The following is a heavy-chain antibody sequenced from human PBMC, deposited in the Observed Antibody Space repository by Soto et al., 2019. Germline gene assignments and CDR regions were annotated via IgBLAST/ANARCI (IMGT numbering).Heavy chain of an antibody. CDR2: ISYDGSNK. CDR1: GFTFSSYA. V-gene: IGHV3-30-3*01. CDR3: ARDAGQGWYFDY. J-gene: IGHJ4*02. D-gene: IGHD6-19*01. Sequence: QVQLVESGGGVVQPGRSLRLSCAASGFTFSSYAMHWVRQAPGKGLEWVAVISYDGSNKYYADSVKGRFTISRDNSKNTLYLQMNSLRAEDTAVYYCARDAGQGWYFDYWVQGTLVTVSS.